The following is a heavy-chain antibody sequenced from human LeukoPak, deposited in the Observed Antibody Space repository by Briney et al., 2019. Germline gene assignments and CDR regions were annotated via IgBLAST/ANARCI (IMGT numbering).Heavy chain of an antibody. CDR3: ARDLGGIYFDY. D-gene: IGHD1-26*01. J-gene: IGHJ4*02. CDR1: DASISGYY. Sequence: SETLSLTCTVSDASISGYYWSWIRQPPGQGLEWIGSIHFSGSTNYNPSLRSRVTISVDTSKNQLSLKLSSVTAADTAVYYCARDLGGIYFDYCGQGTLVTVSS. CDR2: IHFSGST. V-gene: IGHV4-59*01.